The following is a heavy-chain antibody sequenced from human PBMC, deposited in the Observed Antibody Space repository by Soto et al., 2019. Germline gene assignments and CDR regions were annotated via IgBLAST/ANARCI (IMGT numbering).Heavy chain of an antibody. J-gene: IGHJ5*02. V-gene: IGHV3-48*01. CDR2: ISSSTI. CDR3: ARETQWLNWFDP. Sequence: GGSLRLSCAASGFPFSNYSMNWVRQAPGKGLEWVSYISSSTIYYADSVKGRFTISRDNAKNSLYLQMNSLRAEDTAVYYCARETQWLNWFDPWGQGTLVTVSS. CDR1: GFPFSNYS. D-gene: IGHD6-19*01.